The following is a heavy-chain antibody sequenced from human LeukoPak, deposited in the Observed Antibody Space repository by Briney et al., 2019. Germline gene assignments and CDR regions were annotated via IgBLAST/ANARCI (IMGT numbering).Heavy chain of an antibody. CDR1: GFTFSSYA. CDR2: ISYDGSNK. CDR3: ARPTLDV. J-gene: IGHJ6*02. V-gene: IGHV3-30-3*01. Sequence: GGSLRLSCAASGFTFSSYAMHWVRQAPGKGLEWVAVISYDGSNKYYADSVKGRFTISRDNSKNTLYLQMNSLRAEDTAVYYCARPTLDVWGQGTTVTVSS.